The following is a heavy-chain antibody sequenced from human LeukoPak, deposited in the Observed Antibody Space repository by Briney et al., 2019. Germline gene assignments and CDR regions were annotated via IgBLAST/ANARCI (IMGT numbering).Heavy chain of an antibody. V-gene: IGHV3-74*01. CDR1: GFTFSSYW. CDR2: INSDGSIT. Sequence: GGSLRLSCAASGFTFSSYWMHWVRQAPGKGLVWVSRINSDGSITNYADSVKGRFTISRDNAKDSLFLQMNSLRAEDTAMYFCTRVGVGGYWGQGTLVTVSS. D-gene: IGHD3-16*01. CDR3: TRVGVGGY. J-gene: IGHJ4*02.